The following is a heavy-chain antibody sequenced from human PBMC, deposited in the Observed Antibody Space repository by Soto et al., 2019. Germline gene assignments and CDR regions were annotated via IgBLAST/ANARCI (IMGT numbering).Heavy chain of an antibody. CDR3: ARVLADDYSLYWFDP. Sequence: SETLSLTCAVSGGSISSGGYSWSWIRQPPGKGLEWIGYIYHSGSTYYNPSLKSRVTISVDRSKNQFSLKLSSVTAADTAVYYCARVLADDYSLYWFDPWGQGTLVTVSS. CDR2: IYHSGST. V-gene: IGHV4-30-2*01. J-gene: IGHJ5*02. D-gene: IGHD4-4*01. CDR1: GGSISSGGYS.